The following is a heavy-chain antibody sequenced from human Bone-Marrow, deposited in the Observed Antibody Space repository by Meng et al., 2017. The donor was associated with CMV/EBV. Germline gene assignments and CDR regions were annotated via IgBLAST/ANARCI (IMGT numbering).Heavy chain of an antibody. CDR2: IRYDGSNK. J-gene: IGHJ4*02. CDR1: GFTFSSYG. V-gene: IGHV3-30*02. D-gene: IGHD2-2*01. CDR3: AKRGDCSITSWRIKDN. Sequence: GESLKISCAASGFTFSSYGMHWVRQAPGKGLEWVAFIRYDGSNKYYADSVKGRFTISRDNSKNTLYLQMNSLRAEDTAVYYCAKRGDCSITSWRIKDNWGQGTLVTVSS.